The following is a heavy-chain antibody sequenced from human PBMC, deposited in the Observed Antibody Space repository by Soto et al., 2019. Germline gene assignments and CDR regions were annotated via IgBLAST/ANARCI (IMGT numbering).Heavy chain of an antibody. CDR3: ARDRGYGDFNPFDY. CDR2: ISAYNGNT. Sequence: QVQLVQSGAEVKKPGASVKVSCKASGYNFTSYGISWVRQAPGQGLELMGWISAYNGNTNYTQKLQGIVTMTTPTSTSTAYMELRSLRSDDTAVYYGARDRGYGDFNPFDYRGQGTLVTVSS. CDR1: GYNFTSYG. D-gene: IGHD4-17*01. J-gene: IGHJ4*02. V-gene: IGHV1-18*01.